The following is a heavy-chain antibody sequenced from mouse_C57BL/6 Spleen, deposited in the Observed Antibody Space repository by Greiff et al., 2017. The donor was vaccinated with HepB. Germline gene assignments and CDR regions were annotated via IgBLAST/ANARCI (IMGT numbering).Heavy chain of an antibody. CDR3: ARGIYYEGY. V-gene: IGHV1-42*01. CDR1: GYSFTGYY. D-gene: IGHD2-4*01. Sequence: LVESGPELVKPGASVKISCKASGYSFTGYYMNWVKQSPEKSLEWIGEINPSTGGTTYNQKFKAKATLTVDKSSSTAYMQLKSLTSEDSAVYYCARGIYYEGYWGQGTTLTVSS. CDR2: INPSTGGT. J-gene: IGHJ2*01.